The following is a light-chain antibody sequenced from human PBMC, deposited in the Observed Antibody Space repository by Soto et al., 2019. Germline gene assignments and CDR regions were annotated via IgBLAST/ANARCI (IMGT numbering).Light chain of an antibody. Sequence: DIQMTQSPSSLSASVGDRVTITCRASQSISTSLAWFQQKAGKIPNLLIYAASTLQAGVPSRFSGSGSGTDFTLTISSLQPEDVAAYYCQKYNSAPLTFGGGTKVDIK. CDR1: QSISTS. CDR2: AAS. J-gene: IGKJ4*01. CDR3: QKYNSAPLT. V-gene: IGKV1-27*01.